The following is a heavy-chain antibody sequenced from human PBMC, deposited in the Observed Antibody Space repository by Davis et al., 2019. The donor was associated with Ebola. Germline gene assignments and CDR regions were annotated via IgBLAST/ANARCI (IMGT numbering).Heavy chain of an antibody. D-gene: IGHD2-15*01. V-gene: IGHV1-18*01. CDR3: AREGAYCSGGSCHDAFDI. CDR2: ISAYNGNT. Sequence: ASVKVSCKASGGTFSSYGISWVRQAPGQGLEWMGWISAYNGNTNYAQKLQGRVTMTTDTSTSTAYMELRSLRSDDTAVYYCAREGAYCSGGSCHDAFDIWGQGTMVTVSS. CDR1: GGTFSSYG. J-gene: IGHJ3*02.